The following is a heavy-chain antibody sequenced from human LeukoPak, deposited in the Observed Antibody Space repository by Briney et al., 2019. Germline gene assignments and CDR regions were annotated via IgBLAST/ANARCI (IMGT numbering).Heavy chain of an antibody. J-gene: IGHJ4*02. D-gene: IGHD5-18*01. Sequence: GASVKVSCKASGYTFTSYGISWARQAPGQGLEWMGWISAYNGNTNYAQKLQGRVTMTTDTSTSTAYMELRSLRSDDTAVYYCARDPGRGYSYGTIFDYWGQGTLVTVSS. CDR3: ARDPGRGYSYGTIFDY. V-gene: IGHV1-18*01. CDR1: GYTFTSYG. CDR2: ISAYNGNT.